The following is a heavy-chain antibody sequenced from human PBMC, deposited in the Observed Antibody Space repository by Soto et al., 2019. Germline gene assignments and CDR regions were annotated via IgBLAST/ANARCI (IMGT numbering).Heavy chain of an antibody. J-gene: IGHJ5*02. CDR3: ARRESRMGFDP. CDR1: GGSISSSSYY. D-gene: IGHD3-10*01. V-gene: IGHV4-39*01. Sequence: QLQLQESGPGLVKPSETLSLTCTVSGGSISSSSYYWGWIRQPPGKGLEWIGSIYYSGSTYYNPSLKSRVTISVDTSKNQFSLKLSSVTAADTAVYYCARRESRMGFDPWGQGTLVTVSS. CDR2: IYYSGST.